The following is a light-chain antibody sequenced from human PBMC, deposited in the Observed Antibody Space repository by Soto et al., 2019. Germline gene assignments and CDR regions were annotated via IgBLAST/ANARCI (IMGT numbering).Light chain of an antibody. CDR3: KQFYNYPLT. J-gene: IGKJ4*01. Sequence: DIQMTQSPSALSASVGDRVTITCRASQSISNWLAWYQQKPGKAPKVLIYLASSLESGVTSRFSGSGSGTEFTLTISSLQPDDFATYYCKQFYNYPLTFGGGTKVEIK. CDR2: LAS. V-gene: IGKV1-5*03. CDR1: QSISNW.